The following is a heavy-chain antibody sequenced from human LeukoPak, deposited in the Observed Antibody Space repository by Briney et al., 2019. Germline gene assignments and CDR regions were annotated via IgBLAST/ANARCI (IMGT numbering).Heavy chain of an antibody. J-gene: IGHJ6*03. CDR3: ARGGYDFWSGGGYYYYYYMDV. V-gene: IGHV4-4*07. CDR2: IYTSGST. D-gene: IGHD3-3*01. CDR1: GGSISSYY. Sequence: TSETLSLACTVSGGSISSYYWSWIRQPAGKGLEWIGRIYTSGSTNYNPSLKRRVTMSVDTSKNQFSLKLSSVTAADTAVYYCARGGYDFWSGGGYYYYYYMDVWGKGTTVTVSS.